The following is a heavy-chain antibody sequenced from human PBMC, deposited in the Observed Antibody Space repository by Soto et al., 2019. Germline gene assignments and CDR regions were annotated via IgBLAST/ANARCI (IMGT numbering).Heavy chain of an antibody. D-gene: IGHD2-15*01. J-gene: IGHJ3*02. V-gene: IGHV4-30-2*01. CDR1: GYTTPSLSSS. CDR3: VRLKSVEVFDI. CDR2: IYQNGNS. Sequence: TLSHTTVVSGYTTPSLSSSWAWFRQPPRTSLEWIGYIYQNGNSYYNPSVKGRVTISVDRSNTQFYLSLQSVTDADTSVYFCVRLKSVEVFDIWGPWKLGT.